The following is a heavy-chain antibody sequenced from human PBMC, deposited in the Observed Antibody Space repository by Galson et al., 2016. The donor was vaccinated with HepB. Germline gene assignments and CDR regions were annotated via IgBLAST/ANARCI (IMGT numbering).Heavy chain of an antibody. J-gene: IGHJ4*02. CDR2: IRSKANSYAT. CDR1: GFTFSGSA. Sequence: SLRLSCAASGFTFSGSAMHWVRQAPGKGLEWVGRIRSKANSYATAYAASVKGRFTISRDDSKNTAYLQMNSLKTADTAVYYCTRPKTTAIGGRSDYWGQGTLVTVSS. CDR3: TRPKTTAIGGRSDY. D-gene: IGHD2-21*02. V-gene: IGHV3-73*01.